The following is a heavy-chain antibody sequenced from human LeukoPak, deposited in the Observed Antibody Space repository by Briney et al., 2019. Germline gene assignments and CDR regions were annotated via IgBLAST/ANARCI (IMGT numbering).Heavy chain of an antibody. J-gene: IGHJ3*02. CDR3: ARVRTYAFDI. CDR1: GFIFSDYY. Sequence: PGGSLRLSCAASGFIFSDYYMGWIRQAPGRGLEWVANIKQDGSEKYYVDSVKGRFTISRDNAKNSLYLQMNSLRAEDTAVYYCARVRTYAFDIWGQGTMVTVSS. V-gene: IGHV3-7*01. CDR2: IKQDGSEK.